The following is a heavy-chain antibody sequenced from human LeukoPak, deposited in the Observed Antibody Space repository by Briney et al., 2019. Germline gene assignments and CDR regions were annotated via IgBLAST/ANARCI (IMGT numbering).Heavy chain of an antibody. J-gene: IGHJ5*02. V-gene: IGHV1-8*02. D-gene: IGHD3-10*01. Sequence: ASVKVSCKASGYTFTGYYMHWVRQATGQGLEWMGWMNPNSGNTGYAQKFQGRVAMTRNTSISTAYMELSSLRSEDTAVYYCARTGARWFDPWGQGTLVTVSS. CDR1: GYTFTGYY. CDR2: MNPNSGNT. CDR3: ARTGARWFDP.